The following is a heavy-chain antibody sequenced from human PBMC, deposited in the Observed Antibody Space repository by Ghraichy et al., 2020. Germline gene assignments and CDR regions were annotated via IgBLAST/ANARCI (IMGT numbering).Heavy chain of an antibody. CDR3: ARGYADNDFWSGYSYYYYYYGMDV. J-gene: IGHJ6*02. D-gene: IGHD3-3*01. Sequence: GGSLRLSCAASGFTFSSYWMSWVRQAPGKGLEWVANIKQDGSEKYYVDSVKGRFTISRDNAKNSLYLQMNSLRAEDTAVYYCARGYADNDFWSGYSYYYYYYGMDVWGQGTTVTVSS. CDR2: IKQDGSEK. CDR1: GFTFSSYW. V-gene: IGHV3-7*04.